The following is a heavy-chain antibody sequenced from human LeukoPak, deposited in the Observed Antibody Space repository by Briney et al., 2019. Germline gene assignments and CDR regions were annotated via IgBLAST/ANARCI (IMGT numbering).Heavy chain of an antibody. CDR1: GFSIRNYW. Sequence: GGSLRLSCAASGFSIRNYWMSWVRQAPGKGLEWVANIKADGSESFYVDSVKGRFIISRDNAGNALYLQMNSLRVEDTALYYCARYGNGDHALDSWGLGTLVTVSS. V-gene: IGHV3-7*04. D-gene: IGHD4-17*01. J-gene: IGHJ4*02. CDR3: ARYGNGDHALDS. CDR2: IKADGSES.